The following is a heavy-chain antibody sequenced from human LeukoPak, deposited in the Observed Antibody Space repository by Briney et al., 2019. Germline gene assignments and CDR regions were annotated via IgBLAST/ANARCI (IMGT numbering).Heavy chain of an antibody. D-gene: IGHD2-2*01. Sequence: PGGSLRLSCAASGFTFSSYEMNWVRQAPGKGLEWASYISSSGSTIYYADSVKGRFTISRDNAKNSLYLQMNSLRAEDTAVYYCARDGKYCSSTSCHRPFDYWGQGTLVTVSS. J-gene: IGHJ4*02. CDR2: ISSSGSTI. V-gene: IGHV3-48*03. CDR3: ARDGKYCSSTSCHRPFDY. CDR1: GFTFSSYE.